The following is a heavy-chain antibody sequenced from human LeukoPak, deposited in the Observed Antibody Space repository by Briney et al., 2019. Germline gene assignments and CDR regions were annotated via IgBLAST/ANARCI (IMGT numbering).Heavy chain of an antibody. V-gene: IGHV3-30*18. CDR1: GFPFSSYG. D-gene: IGHD3-3*01. CDR3: AKVRPYDFWSGYNGGVDY. CDR2: ISHDGSNT. Sequence: GGSLRLSCAASGFPFSSYGMHWVRQAPGKGLEWVTVISHDGSNTYYADSVKGRFTISRDNSEITVYLQMNSLRAEDTAVYYCAKVRPYDFWSGYNGGVDYWGQGTLVTVSS. J-gene: IGHJ4*02.